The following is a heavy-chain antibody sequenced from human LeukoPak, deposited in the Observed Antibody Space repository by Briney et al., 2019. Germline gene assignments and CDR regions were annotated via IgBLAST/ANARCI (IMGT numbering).Heavy chain of an antibody. D-gene: IGHD5/OR15-5a*01. CDR3: ARDKGLPQAFDI. V-gene: IGHV4-59*01. CDR2: ISYSETT. CDR1: GGSISSFY. J-gene: IGHJ3*02. Sequence: SETLSLTCTVSGGSISSFYWSWVRQPPGKGLEYIGYISYSETTSYNPSLKSRVTISVDTSKNQFSLKLTSVTAADTAVYYCARDKGLPQAFDIWGQGTMVTVSS.